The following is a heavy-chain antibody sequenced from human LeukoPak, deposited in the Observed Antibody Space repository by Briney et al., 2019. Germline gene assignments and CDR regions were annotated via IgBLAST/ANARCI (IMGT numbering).Heavy chain of an antibody. D-gene: IGHD6-6*01. Sequence: GGSLRLSCAASGFTFSSYAMSWVRQAPGKGLEWVSAISGSGSTIYYADSVKGRFTISRDNAKNSLYLQMNSLRAEDTAVYYCARDGEYRSSSGWFDPWGQRTLVTVSS. CDR2: ISGSGSTI. J-gene: IGHJ5*02. V-gene: IGHV3-48*04. CDR1: GFTFSSYA. CDR3: ARDGEYRSSSGWFDP.